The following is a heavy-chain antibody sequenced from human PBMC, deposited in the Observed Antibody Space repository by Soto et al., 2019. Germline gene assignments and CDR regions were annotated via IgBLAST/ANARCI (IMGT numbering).Heavy chain of an antibody. CDR1: GYTFTSYY. Sequence: GASVKVSCKASGYTFTSYYMHWVRQAPGQGLEWMGIINPSGGSTSYAQKFQGRVTMTRDTSTSTVYMELSSLRSEDTAVYYCARDSYSSSYYYYYMDVWGKGTTVTVSS. CDR3: ARDSYSSSYYYYYMDV. D-gene: IGHD6-19*01. CDR2: INPSGGST. V-gene: IGHV1-46*03. J-gene: IGHJ6*03.